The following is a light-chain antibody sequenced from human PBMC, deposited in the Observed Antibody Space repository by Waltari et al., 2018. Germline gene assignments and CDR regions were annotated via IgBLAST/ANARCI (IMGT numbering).Light chain of an antibody. V-gene: IGKV3D-20*01. CDR3: QQYSGSPLT. Sequence: EIVLTQSPATLSVSPGERVTLSCEASQTITSSALAWYQQKPGLAPRLVIYDVPYRATGIPDRFSGRGSGTDFTLTISRLEPEDYAVYHCQQYSGSPLTFGGGTKVEF. CDR2: DVP. CDR1: QTITSSA. J-gene: IGKJ4*01.